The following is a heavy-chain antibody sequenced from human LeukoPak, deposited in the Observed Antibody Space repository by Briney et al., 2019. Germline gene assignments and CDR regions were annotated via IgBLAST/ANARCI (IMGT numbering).Heavy chain of an antibody. CDR1: GFTFSTYG. Sequence: PGGSLRLSCAASGFTFSTYGILWVHQAPGKGLEWAAFINYDGTEQYYADSVKGRFTISRDNSKDTLFLQMNSLRAEDTAVYYCAKGLGKAGASNTWYFDIWGRGTLVTVSS. CDR3: AKGLGKAGASNTWYFDI. D-gene: IGHD6-13*01. V-gene: IGHV3-30*02. J-gene: IGHJ2*01. CDR2: INYDGTEQ.